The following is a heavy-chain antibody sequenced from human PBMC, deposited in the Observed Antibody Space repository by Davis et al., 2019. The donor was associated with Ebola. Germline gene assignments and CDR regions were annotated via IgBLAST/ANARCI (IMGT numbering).Heavy chain of an antibody. Sequence: SLKISCAASGFTFSSYTMNWVRQAPGKGLEWVSGILLRSGRTGYADSVKGRFIISRDNAKNSVYLQMDSLRVEDTAFYYCGKDLLPGGLESWGQGTLVTVSS. D-gene: IGHD2-15*01. CDR1: GFTFSSYT. J-gene: IGHJ4*02. CDR2: ILLRSGRT. V-gene: IGHV3-9*01. CDR3: GKDLLPGGLES.